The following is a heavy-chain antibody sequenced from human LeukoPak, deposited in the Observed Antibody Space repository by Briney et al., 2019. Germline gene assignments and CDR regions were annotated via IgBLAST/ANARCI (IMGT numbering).Heavy chain of an antibody. CDR3: VVGGSPGY. J-gene: IGHJ4*02. CDR2: ISTDGYTT. V-gene: IGHV3-74*01. D-gene: IGHD2-15*01. Sequence: GGSLRLSCAASGHAFSAYKMHWVRQAPRKGLVWVSRISTDGYTTDYADFVQGRFTASRDNTKNTWSLEMNSLRAEDTAVYYCVVGGSPGYWGQGTLVTVSS. CDR1: GHAFSAYK.